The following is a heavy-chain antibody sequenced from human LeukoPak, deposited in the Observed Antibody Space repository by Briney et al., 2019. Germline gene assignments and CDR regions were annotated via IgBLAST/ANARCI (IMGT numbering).Heavy chain of an antibody. CDR2: ISYDGSNK. CDR3: AKNHYDSSGPDY. J-gene: IGHJ4*02. V-gene: IGHV3-30*18. D-gene: IGHD3-22*01. Sequence: GGSLRLSCAASGFTFSSYSMNWVRQAPGKGLEWVAVISYDGSNKYYADSVKGRFTISRDNSKNTLYLQMNSLRAEDTAVYYCAKNHYDSSGPDYWGQGTLVTVSS. CDR1: GFTFSSYS.